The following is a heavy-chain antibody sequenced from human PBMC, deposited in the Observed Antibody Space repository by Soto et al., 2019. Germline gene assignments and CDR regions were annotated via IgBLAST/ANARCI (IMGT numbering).Heavy chain of an antibody. CDR2: IFFTGIT. J-gene: IGHJ6*02. CDR3: ARDGHGMDV. CDR1: GGSVTTGSYN. V-gene: IGHV4-61*01. Sequence: QVQLQESGPGLVRPSETLSLTCTVSGGSVTTGSYNWSWIRRPPGKGLEWIGNIFFTGITNYSPSLNNRVTMSVDTSKNQFSLTVTSVTAADTAVYYCARDGHGMDVWGQGTTVTVSS.